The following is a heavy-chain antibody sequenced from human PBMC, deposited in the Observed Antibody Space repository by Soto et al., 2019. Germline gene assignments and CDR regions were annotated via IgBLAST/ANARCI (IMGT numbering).Heavy chain of an antibody. CDR1: GFTFSTYD. Sequence: EVQLVESGGGLVQPGGSLRLSCAASGFTFSTYDMHWVRQATGKGLEWVSLIGTAGDTYYPDSVKGRFTISRENAKNSLYLQMNGLRAGDTAVYFCARDGGYYGLDVWGQGTTVTVSS. J-gene: IGHJ6*02. D-gene: IGHD3-10*01. CDR2: IGTAGDT. CDR3: ARDGGYYGLDV. V-gene: IGHV3-13*01.